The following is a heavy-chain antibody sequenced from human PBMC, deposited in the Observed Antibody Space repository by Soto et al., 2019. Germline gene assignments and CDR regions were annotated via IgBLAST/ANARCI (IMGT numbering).Heavy chain of an antibody. Sequence: EVQLVESGGGLVQPGGSLRLSCAASGFTFSSYEINWARQAPGKGLEWVSYISGSGSTIYYADSVKGRFTISRDNARNSLFLQMNSLRAEDTAVYYCARDLNSGWIFDYWGQGTLVTVSS. D-gene: IGHD6-19*01. V-gene: IGHV3-48*03. CDR2: ISGSGSTI. CDR3: ARDLNSGWIFDY. J-gene: IGHJ4*02. CDR1: GFTFSSYE.